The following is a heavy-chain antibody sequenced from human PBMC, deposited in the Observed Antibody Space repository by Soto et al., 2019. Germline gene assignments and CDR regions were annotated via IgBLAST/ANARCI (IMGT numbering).Heavy chain of an antibody. Sequence: EVQLLESGGGLVQPGGSLRLSCAASGFTFSSYAMSWVRQAPGKGLEWVSAISGSGGSTYYADSVKGRFTISRDNSKNTVYLQMNSLRAEDTAVYYCAKDYYYDFWSGYWVYWGQGTLVTVSS. CDR2: ISGSGGST. CDR1: GFTFSSYA. V-gene: IGHV3-23*01. CDR3: AKDYYYDFWSGYWVY. J-gene: IGHJ4*02. D-gene: IGHD3-3*01.